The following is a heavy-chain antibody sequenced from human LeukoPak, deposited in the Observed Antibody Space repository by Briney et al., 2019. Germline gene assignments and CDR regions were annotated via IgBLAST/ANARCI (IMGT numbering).Heavy chain of an antibody. CDR1: GFTFNSYA. CDR3: AKCYYDSSGYYFGAFDI. V-gene: IGHV3-23*01. J-gene: IGHJ3*02. Sequence: QPGGSLRLSCAASGFTFNSYAMGWVRQAPGKGLEWVSAISGSGGSTYYADSVKGRFAISRDNSKNTQYLQMNSLRAEDTAVYYCAKCYYDSSGYYFGAFDIWGQGTMVTVSS. CDR2: ISGSGGST. D-gene: IGHD3-22*01.